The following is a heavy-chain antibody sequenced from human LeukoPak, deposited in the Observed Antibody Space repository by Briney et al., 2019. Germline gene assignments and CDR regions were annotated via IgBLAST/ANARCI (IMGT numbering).Heavy chain of an antibody. V-gene: IGHV4-59*01. J-gene: IGHJ3*01. CDR3: ARLLDNDISGDPDTFDV. CDR2: IYYSGST. Sequence: KPSETLSLTCTVSDGSIRNYYWSWLRQPPGKGLEWIGYIYYSGSTTYNPYLKSRVTMSVDMSKNQFSLRLNSVTSADTAVYSCARLLDNDISGDPDTFDVWGQGTTVIVSS. D-gene: IGHD3-22*01. CDR1: DGSIRNYY.